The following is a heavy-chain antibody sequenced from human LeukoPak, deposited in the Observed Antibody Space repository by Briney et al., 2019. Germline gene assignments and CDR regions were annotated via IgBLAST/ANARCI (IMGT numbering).Heavy chain of an antibody. CDR2: IDHSGST. D-gene: IGHD6-25*01. J-gene: IGHJ5*02. V-gene: IGHV4-34*01. CDR3: ARGQFIAAANNWFDP. CDR1: GGSYSGYY. Sequence: SETLSLTCAVSGGSYSGYYWSWIRQAPGSGLEWIGEIDHSGSTTYKPSLKSRVTMPLDTSKNQFSLRLSSVTAAGTAVYFCARGQFIAAANNWFDPWGQGTLVTVSS.